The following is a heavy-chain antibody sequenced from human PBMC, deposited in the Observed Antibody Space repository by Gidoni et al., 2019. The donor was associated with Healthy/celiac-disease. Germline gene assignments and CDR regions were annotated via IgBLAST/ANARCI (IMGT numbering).Heavy chain of an antibody. J-gene: IGHJ6*02. D-gene: IGHD1-7*01. Sequence: EVQLVESGGGWVQPGRSLRLPAAASGFTCEDYAMHWVRQAPGKCLEWVSGISWNSGSIGYADSVKGRFTISRDNAKNSLYLQMNSLRAEDMALYYCAKDLEGNWNFAGGMDVWGQGTTVTVSS. V-gene: IGHV3-9*03. CDR2: ISWNSGSI. CDR3: AKDLEGNWNFAGGMDV. CDR1: GFTCEDYA.